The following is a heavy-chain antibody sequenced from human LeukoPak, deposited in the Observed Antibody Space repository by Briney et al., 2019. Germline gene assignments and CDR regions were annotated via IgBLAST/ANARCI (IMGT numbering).Heavy chain of an antibody. CDR3: ASFPFGELLT. V-gene: IGHV1-2*02. CDR1: GYTFIAYY. J-gene: IGHJ4*02. CDR2: INPNTGGT. D-gene: IGHD3-10*01. Sequence: ASVKVSCKAFGYTFIAYYMQWVRQAPGQGLEYMGWINPNTGGTNYAQKFQGRVTMTRDTSISTAHMELSRLRSDDTAVYYCASFPFGELLTWGQGTLVTVSS.